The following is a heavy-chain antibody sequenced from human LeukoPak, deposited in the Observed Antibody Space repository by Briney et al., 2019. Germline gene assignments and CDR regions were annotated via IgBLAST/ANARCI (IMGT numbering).Heavy chain of an antibody. J-gene: IGHJ3*02. CDR3: ATDGGPPYYDILTGYYPAAFDI. CDR1: GYTLTELS. Sequence: ASVKVSCKVSGYTLTELSMHWVRQAPGKGHEWKGGFDPKDGETIYAQKFQGRVTMTEDTSTDTAYMELSSLRSEDTAVYYCATDGGPPYYDILTGYYPAAFDIWGQGQWSPSLQ. CDR2: FDPKDGET. D-gene: IGHD3-9*01. V-gene: IGHV1-24*01.